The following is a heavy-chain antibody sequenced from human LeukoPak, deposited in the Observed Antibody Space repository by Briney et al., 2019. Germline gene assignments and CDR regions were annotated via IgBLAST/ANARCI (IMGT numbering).Heavy chain of an antibody. D-gene: IGHD3-3*01. Sequence: PGGSLRLSCAASGFTFSTYAMSWVRQAPGKGLEWVSVISGSGGSTYYADSVKGRFTISRDNSKNTLYLQMNSLRAEDTAVYYCAKDGGYYDFWSGYYTDYYYGMDVWGQGTTVTVSS. CDR2: ISGSGGST. CDR3: AKDGGYYDFWSGYYTDYYYGMDV. J-gene: IGHJ6*02. CDR1: GFTFSTYA. V-gene: IGHV3-23*01.